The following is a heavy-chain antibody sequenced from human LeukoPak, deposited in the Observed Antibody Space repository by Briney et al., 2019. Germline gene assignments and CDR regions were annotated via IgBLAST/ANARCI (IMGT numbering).Heavy chain of an antibody. CDR2: IDLSSSTI. Sequence: GGSLRLSCTASGFTFSGHYASWIRQTPEKGLEWISYIDLSSSTIYYADSVKGRFTISRDNSKNTLYLQMNSLRAEDTAVYYCARDSGRGWFDPWGQGTLVTVSS. CDR1: GFTFSGHY. CDR3: ARDSGRGWFDP. V-gene: IGHV3-11*01. D-gene: IGHD2-15*01. J-gene: IGHJ5*02.